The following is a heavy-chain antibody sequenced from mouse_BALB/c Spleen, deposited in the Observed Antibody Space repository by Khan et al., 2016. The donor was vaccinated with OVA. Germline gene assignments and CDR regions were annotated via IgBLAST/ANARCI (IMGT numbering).Heavy chain of an antibody. V-gene: IGHV5-6*01. J-gene: IGHJ3*01. CDR1: GFTFSAYG. CDR3: ASHLTGSFAY. CDR2: INSDGYYT. D-gene: IGHD4-1*01. Sequence: EVELVESGGDLVKPGGSLRLSCAASGFTFSAYGMSWVRQTPDKRLEWVATINSDGYYTYYLDTVKGRFTISRNNAENTLYLQMSSLKSEDTSIYYCASHLTGSFAYWGQGTLVTVSA.